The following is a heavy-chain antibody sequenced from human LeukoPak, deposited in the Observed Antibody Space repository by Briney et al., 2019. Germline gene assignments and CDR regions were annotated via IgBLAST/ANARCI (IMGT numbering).Heavy chain of an antibody. J-gene: IGHJ5*02. Sequence: SETLSLTCAVSGGSISSGGYSWSWIRQPPGKGLGWIGYIYHSGSTYYNPSLKSRVTISVDRSKNQFSLKLSSVTAADTAVYYCARGGSGSYYPMGWFDPWGQGTLVTVSS. CDR3: ARGGSGSYYPMGWFDP. CDR2: IYHSGST. D-gene: IGHD3-10*01. V-gene: IGHV4-30-2*01. CDR1: GGSISSGGYS.